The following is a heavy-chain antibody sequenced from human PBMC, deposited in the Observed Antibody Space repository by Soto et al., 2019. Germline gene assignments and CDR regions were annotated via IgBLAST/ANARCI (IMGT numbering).Heavy chain of an antibody. D-gene: IGHD3-3*01. CDR3: TIFGVVLLLGLIDY. CDR1: GFTFSSYA. V-gene: IGHV3-23*01. CDR2: ISGSGGST. Sequence: GGSLRLSCAASGFTFSSYAMSWVRQAPGKGLEWVSAISGSGGSTYYADSVKGRFTISRDNSKNTLYLQMNSLRAEDTAVWWPTIFGVVLLLGLIDYWGQGTLVTVSS. J-gene: IGHJ4*02.